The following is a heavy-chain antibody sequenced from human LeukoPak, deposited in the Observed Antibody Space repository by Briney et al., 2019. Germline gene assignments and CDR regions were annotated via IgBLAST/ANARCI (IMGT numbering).Heavy chain of an antibody. CDR2: FDPEDGET. V-gene: IGHV1-24*01. Sequence: GASVKVSCKVSGYTLTELSMHWVRQAPGKGLEWMGGFDPEDGETIYAQKFQGRVTMTEDTSTDTAYMELSSLRSEDTAVYYCATAPPDLGTMVRGAFDYWGQGTLVTVSS. CDR3: ATAPPDLGTMVRGAFDY. J-gene: IGHJ4*02. D-gene: IGHD3-10*01. CDR1: GYTLTELS.